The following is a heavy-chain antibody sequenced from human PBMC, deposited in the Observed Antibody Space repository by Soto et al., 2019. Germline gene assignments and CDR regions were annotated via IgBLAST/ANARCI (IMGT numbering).Heavy chain of an antibody. D-gene: IGHD1-7*01. CDR3: ARDLLITGTTGDAFDI. Sequence: EVQLVESGGGLVKPGGSLRLSCAASGFTFSSYSMNWVRQAPGKGLEWVSSISSSSSYIYYADSVKGRFTISRDNAKNSLYLQMNSLRAEDTAVYYCARDLLITGTTGDAFDIWGQGTMVTVSS. J-gene: IGHJ3*02. CDR2: ISSSSSYI. V-gene: IGHV3-21*01. CDR1: GFTFSSYS.